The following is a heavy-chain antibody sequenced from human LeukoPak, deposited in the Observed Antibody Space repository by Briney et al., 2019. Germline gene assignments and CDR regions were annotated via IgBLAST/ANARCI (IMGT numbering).Heavy chain of an antibody. D-gene: IGHD2-15*01. CDR1: GGTFSSYA. Sequence: SVKVSCKASGGTFSSYAISWVRQAPGQGLEWMGGIIPIFGTANYAQKFQGRVTITADESTSTAYMELSSLRSEDTAVYYCATPATLVVVVAATDYYYYGMDVWGQGTTVTVSS. CDR2: IIPIFGTA. CDR3: ATPATLVVVVAATDYYYYGMDV. J-gene: IGHJ6*02. V-gene: IGHV1-69*13.